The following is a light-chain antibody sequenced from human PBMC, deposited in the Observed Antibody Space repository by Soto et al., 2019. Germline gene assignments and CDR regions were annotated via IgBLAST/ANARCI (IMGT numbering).Light chain of an antibody. V-gene: IGLV2-14*01. CDR2: DVS. CDR3: SSYTGPATVV. Sequence: QSALTQPASVSGSPGQSITISCTGTSSDVGAYNYVSWYQQHPDKAPKLMISDVSDRPAGGSNRFAGSMSGNTASLTNSGLQAEDEADYYCSSYTGPATVVFGGGTKLTVL. CDR1: SSDVGAYNY. J-gene: IGLJ2*01.